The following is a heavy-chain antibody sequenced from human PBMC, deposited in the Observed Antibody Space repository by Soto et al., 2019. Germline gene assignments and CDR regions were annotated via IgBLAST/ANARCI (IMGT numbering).Heavy chain of an antibody. V-gene: IGHV5-51*01. CDR1: GYSFGNYW. Sequence: GESLKISCTGSGYSFGNYWIAWVRQMPGKGPEWMGVIYSGDADSRYSPSFQGQVTFSVDKSINTAYLRWSSLQASDTAIYYCVTQPVRGLLTSPAYWGQGTLVTVSS. CDR3: VTQPVRGLLTSPAY. D-gene: IGHD1-26*01. J-gene: IGHJ4*02. CDR2: IYSGDADS.